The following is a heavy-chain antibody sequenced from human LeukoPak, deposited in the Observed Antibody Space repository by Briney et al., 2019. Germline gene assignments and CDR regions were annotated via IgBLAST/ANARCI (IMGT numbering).Heavy chain of an antibody. CDR3: ARGVPGIAVAGTGRLIDY. J-gene: IGHJ4*02. Sequence: SETLSLTCAVYGGSFSGYYWSWIRQPPGKGLEWIGEINHSGSTNYNPSLKSRVTISVDTSKNQFSLKLSSVTAADTAVYYCARGVPGIAVAGTGRLIDYWGQGTLVTVSS. D-gene: IGHD6-19*01. CDR2: INHSGST. V-gene: IGHV4-34*01. CDR1: GGSFSGYY.